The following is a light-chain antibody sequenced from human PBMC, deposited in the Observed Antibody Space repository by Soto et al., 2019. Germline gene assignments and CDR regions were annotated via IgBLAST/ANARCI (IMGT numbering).Light chain of an antibody. CDR3: PKYNSAPPP. CDR2: AAS. Sequence: DIQMTQSPSSLYASVGDRVTITCRASQGISNYLAWYQQKPGKVPKLLIYAASTLQSGVPSRFSGSRSGTDFTLTISSLQPEDVATSYCPKYNSAPPPFGQGTKLEIK. V-gene: IGKV1-27*01. CDR1: QGISNY. J-gene: IGKJ2*01.